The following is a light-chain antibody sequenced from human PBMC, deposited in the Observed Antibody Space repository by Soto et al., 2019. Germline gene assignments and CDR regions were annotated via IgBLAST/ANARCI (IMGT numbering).Light chain of an antibody. Sequence: QSALTQPPSASXXPGQSVTISYTGTSSDIGYYKYVSWYQQHPGKAPKLIIYEVIKRPSGVPDRFSGSKSGNTASLTVSGLQAEDEADYYCSSYAGSNNLGVFGTGTKLTVL. J-gene: IGLJ1*01. CDR1: SSDIGYYKY. CDR2: EVI. CDR3: SSYAGSNNLGV. V-gene: IGLV2-8*01.